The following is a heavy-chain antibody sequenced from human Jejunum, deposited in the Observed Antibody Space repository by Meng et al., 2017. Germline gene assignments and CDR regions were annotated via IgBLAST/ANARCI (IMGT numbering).Heavy chain of an antibody. J-gene: IGHJ4*02. CDR1: GYSFTNYW. CDR3: ARRDDVTAAPFDY. Sequence: GESLKISFQGSGYSFTNYWIGWVRQMPGKGLEWMALISPRNSDTRYSPSFQGQVTISVDKSISTAYLQWSSLKASDTAVYYCARRDDVTAAPFDYWGQGTLVTVSS. CDR2: ISPRNSDT. D-gene: IGHD2-2*01. V-gene: IGHV5-51*01.